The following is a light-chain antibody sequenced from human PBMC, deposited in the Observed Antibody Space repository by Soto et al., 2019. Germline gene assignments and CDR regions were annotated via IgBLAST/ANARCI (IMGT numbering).Light chain of an antibody. V-gene: IGLV1-40*01. J-gene: IGLJ3*02. CDR3: QSYDSSLSGSV. Sequence: QSVLTQPPSVSGAPGQRVTISCSGRSSNIGASYAVHWYEQLPGTAPKLLIYGNSNRPSGVPDRFSGSKSGTSASLAITGLHAEDEAVYYCQSYDSSLSGSVFGGGTKLTVL. CDR1: SSNIGASYA. CDR2: GNS.